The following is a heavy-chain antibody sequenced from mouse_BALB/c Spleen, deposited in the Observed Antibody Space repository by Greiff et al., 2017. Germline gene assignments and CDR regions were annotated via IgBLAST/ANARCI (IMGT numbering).Heavy chain of an antibody. V-gene: IGHV14-3*02. Sequence: EVKVVESGAELVKPGASVKLSCTASGFNIKDTYMHWVKQRPEQGLEWIGRIDPANGNTKYDPKFQGKATITADTSSNTAYLQLSSLTSEDTAVYYCARASSGRYYYAMDYWGQGTSVTVSS. J-gene: IGHJ4*01. CDR1: GFNIKDTY. CDR2: IDPANGNT. D-gene: IGHD3-1*01. CDR3: ARASSGRYYYAMDY.